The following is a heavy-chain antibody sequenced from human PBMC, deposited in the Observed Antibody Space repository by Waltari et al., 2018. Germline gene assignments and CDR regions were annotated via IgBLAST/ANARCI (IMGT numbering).Heavy chain of an antibody. CDR2: INWDGSST. J-gene: IGHJ5*02. Sequence: EEQLVESGGGVVRPGGSLRLSCAAAGFPFDHYAMAWVRQAPGKGLEWVSVINWDGSSTGYADSVKGRFTISRDNAKNSLHLHVNSLTAEDTAFYYCARVNSNYVNWFDPWGQGTLVIVSS. CDR3: ARVNSNYVNWFDP. D-gene: IGHD4-4*01. CDR1: GFPFDHYA. V-gene: IGHV3-20*04.